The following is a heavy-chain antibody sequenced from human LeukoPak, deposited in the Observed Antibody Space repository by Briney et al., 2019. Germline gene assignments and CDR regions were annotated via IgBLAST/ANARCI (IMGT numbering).Heavy chain of an antibody. Sequence: SETLSLTCAVYGESFSAYYWSRIRRSPGKGLEWIAEINHRGDTNYNPSVKSRVTISIDTSKNQFSLKVRSLTAADTAVYYCARGPTISETGYFDFWGQGTLVTVSS. D-gene: IGHD1-1*01. J-gene: IGHJ4*03. CDR1: GESFSAYY. V-gene: IGHV4-34*01. CDR2: INHRGDT. CDR3: ARGPTISETGYFDF.